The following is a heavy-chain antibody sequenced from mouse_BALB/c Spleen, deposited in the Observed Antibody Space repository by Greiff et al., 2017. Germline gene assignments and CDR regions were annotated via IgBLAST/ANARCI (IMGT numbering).Heavy chain of an antibody. CDR3: ARDYYGSFDY. J-gene: IGHJ2*01. V-gene: IGHV5-6-5*01. D-gene: IGHD1-1*01. CDR1: GFTFSSYA. CDR2: ISSGGST. Sequence: EVHLVESGGGLVKPGGSLKLSCAASGFTFSSYAMSWVRQTPEKRLEWVASISSGGSTYYPDSVKGRFTISRDNARNILYLQMSSLRSEDTAMYYCARDYYGSFDYWGQGTTLTVSS.